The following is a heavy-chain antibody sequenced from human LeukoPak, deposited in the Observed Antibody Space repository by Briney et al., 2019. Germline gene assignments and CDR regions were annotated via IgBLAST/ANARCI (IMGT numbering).Heavy chain of an antibody. D-gene: IGHD3-10*01. V-gene: IGHV3-30*18. CDR3: AKDILWFGEWGDYFDY. J-gene: IGHJ4*02. Sequence: GGSLRLSCAASGFTFSSYGMHWVRQAPGKGLEWVAVISYDGSNKYYADSVKGRFTISRDNSKNTLYLQMNSLRAEDTAVYYCAKDILWFGEWGDYFDYWGQGTLVTVSS. CDR1: GFTFSSYG. CDR2: ISYDGSNK.